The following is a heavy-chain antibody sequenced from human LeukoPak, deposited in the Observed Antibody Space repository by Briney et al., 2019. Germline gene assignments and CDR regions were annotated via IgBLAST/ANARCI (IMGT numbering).Heavy chain of an antibody. CDR2: INQDGSEK. J-gene: IGHJ4*02. D-gene: IGHD5-12*01. CDR3: ARGPSGYHNT. Sequence: GGSLRLSCAASTFTFRNKWMTWVRQAPGKGLEWVANINQDGSEKYYVDSVKGRFTISRDSSKNILHLQMNSLRAEDTAVYYCARGPSGYHNTGGQGTLVTVSS. V-gene: IGHV3-7*01. CDR1: TFTFRNKW.